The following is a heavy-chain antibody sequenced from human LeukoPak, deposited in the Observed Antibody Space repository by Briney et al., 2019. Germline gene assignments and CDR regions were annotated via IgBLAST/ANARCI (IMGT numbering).Heavy chain of an antibody. Sequence: PGGSLRLSCAASGFSFSSYGMTWVRQAPGKGLEWVSAITGGGAKTFYADPVKGRFTVSRDNAKNTLYLQMNSLSAEDAAVYYCARDFHSDFPNWFDPWGRGALVTVSS. CDR3: ARDFHSDFPNWFDP. J-gene: IGHJ5*02. CDR1: GFSFSSYG. V-gene: IGHV3-23*01. CDR2: ITGGGAKT. D-gene: IGHD3-3*01.